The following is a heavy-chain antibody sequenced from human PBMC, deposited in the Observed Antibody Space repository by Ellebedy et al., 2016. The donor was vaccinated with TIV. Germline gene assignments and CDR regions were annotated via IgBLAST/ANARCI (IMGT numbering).Heavy chain of an antibody. Sequence: ASVKVSXXASGYTFTSYDINWVRQAPGQGLEWMGWINPNSGGTNYAQKFQGRVTMTRDTSISTAYMELSRLRSDDTAVYYCARDHARASADYYYYYGMDVWGQGTTVTVSS. J-gene: IGHJ6*02. D-gene: IGHD3-10*02. CDR3: ARDHARASADYYYYYGMDV. CDR2: INPNSGGT. V-gene: IGHV1-2*02. CDR1: GYTFTSYD.